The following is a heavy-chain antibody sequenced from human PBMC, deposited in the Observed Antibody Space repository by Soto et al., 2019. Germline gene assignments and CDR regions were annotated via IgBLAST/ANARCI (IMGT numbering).Heavy chain of an antibody. Sequence: GGSLRLSCAASGFTLSSYAMSWVRQAPGKGLEWVSAISGSGGSTYYADSVKGRFTISRDNSKNTLYLQMNSLRAEDTAVYYCAKDQGYCSGGSCYSSYFDYWGQGTLVTVSS. D-gene: IGHD2-15*01. V-gene: IGHV3-23*01. CDR1: GFTLSSYA. J-gene: IGHJ4*02. CDR3: AKDQGYCSGGSCYSSYFDY. CDR2: ISGSGGST.